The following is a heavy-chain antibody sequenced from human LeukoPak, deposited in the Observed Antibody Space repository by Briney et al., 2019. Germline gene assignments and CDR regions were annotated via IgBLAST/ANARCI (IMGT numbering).Heavy chain of an antibody. Sequence: GASVKVSCKASGYTFTSYGISWVRQAPGQGLEWMGWISAYNGNTNYAQKLQGRVTMTTDTSTSTAYMELRSLRSDDTAVYYCARAVYDYVWGSFPPGGDYWGQGTLVTVSS. J-gene: IGHJ4*02. D-gene: IGHD3-16*01. CDR3: ARAVYDYVWGSFPPGGDY. V-gene: IGHV1-18*01. CDR2: ISAYNGNT. CDR1: GYTFTSYG.